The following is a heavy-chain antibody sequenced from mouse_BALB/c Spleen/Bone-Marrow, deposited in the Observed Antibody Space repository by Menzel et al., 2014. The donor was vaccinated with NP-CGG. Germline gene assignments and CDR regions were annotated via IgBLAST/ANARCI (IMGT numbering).Heavy chain of an antibody. J-gene: IGHJ3*01. CDR2: IYPGDCSN. CDR3: DRSGDRSGYEFDY. CDR1: GYTFTNYD. D-gene: IGHD3-1*01. Sequence: LLESGPELVKPGALVKISCKASGYTFTNYDINWVKQRPGQGLEWIGWIYPGDCSNKYNEKFKFKATLTTAKSSSTTYIQLSSMSSETYAVYFCDRSGDRSGYEFDYWGQGTTVTVSA. V-gene: IGHV1S33*01.